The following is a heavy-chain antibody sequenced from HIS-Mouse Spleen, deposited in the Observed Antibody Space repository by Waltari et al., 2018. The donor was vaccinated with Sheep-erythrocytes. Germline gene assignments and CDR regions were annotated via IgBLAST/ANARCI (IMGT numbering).Heavy chain of an antibody. V-gene: IGHV4-34*01. J-gene: IGHJ4*02. D-gene: IGHD3-9*01. CDR1: GGSFSGYY. CDR2: INHSGST. Sequence: QVQLQQWGAGLLKPSETLSLTCAVYGGSFSGYYWSWIRQPPGKGLEGIGEINHSGSTNYNPSLESRVTISVDPSKNQLSLKLSSVTAADTAVYYCARGGRRTGFDYWGQGTLVTVSS. CDR3: ARGGRRTGFDY.